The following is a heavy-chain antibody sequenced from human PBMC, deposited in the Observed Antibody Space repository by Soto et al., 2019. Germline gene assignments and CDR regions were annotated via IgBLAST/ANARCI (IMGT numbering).Heavy chain of an antibody. CDR3: ARVGPTGWFDP. Sequence: QVHLVQSGAEVKKPGASVKVSCKASGYSFTDYYMHWVRQAPGQGLEWMGWINTKTGGTNYAQRFQDSVTMTGDTSINTAYMELSRLRSDDTAVYYCARVGPTGWFDPWGQGTLVTVPS. CDR2: INTKTGGT. J-gene: IGHJ5*02. CDR1: GYSFTDYY. V-gene: IGHV1-2*02.